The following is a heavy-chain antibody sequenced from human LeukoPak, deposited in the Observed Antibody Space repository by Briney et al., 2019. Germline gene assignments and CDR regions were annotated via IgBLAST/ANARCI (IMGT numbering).Heavy chain of an antibody. Sequence: SETLSLTCTVSGGSISSSSYYWGWIRQPPGKGLEWIGSIYYSGSTYYNPSLKSRVTISVDTSKNQFSLKLSSVTAADTAVYYCASDRGVSVWGQGTTVTVSS. CDR2: IYYSGST. CDR1: GGSISSSSYY. V-gene: IGHV4-39*07. J-gene: IGHJ6*02. CDR3: ASDRGVSV. D-gene: IGHD3-10*01.